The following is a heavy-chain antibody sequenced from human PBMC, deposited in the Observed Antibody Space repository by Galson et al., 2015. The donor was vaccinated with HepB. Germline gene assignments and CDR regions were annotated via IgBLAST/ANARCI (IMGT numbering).Heavy chain of an antibody. CDR2: IIPIFGTA. J-gene: IGHJ4*02. CDR1: GSTFTSYG. Sequence: SGSTFTSYGISWVRQAPGQGLEWMGGIIPIFGTANYAQKFQGRVTITADESTSTAYMELSSLRSEDTAVYYCAGGATMIVVYHSFDYWGQGTLVTVSS. D-gene: IGHD3-22*01. V-gene: IGHV1-69*01. CDR3: AGGATMIVVYHSFDY.